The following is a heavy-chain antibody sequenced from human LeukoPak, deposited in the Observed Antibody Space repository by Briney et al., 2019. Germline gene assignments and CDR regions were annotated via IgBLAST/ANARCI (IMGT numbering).Heavy chain of an antibody. CDR3: ARGGYSGYHEFDY. CDR2: IKQDGSEK. Sequence: GGSLRLSCAASGFTFSSYWMSWVRQAPGKGLEWVANIKQDGSEKYYVDSVKGRFTISRDNAKNSLYLQMNSLRAEGTAVYYCARGGYSGYHEFDYWGQGTLVTVSS. J-gene: IGHJ4*02. CDR1: GFTFSSYW. V-gene: IGHV3-7*01. D-gene: IGHD5-12*01.